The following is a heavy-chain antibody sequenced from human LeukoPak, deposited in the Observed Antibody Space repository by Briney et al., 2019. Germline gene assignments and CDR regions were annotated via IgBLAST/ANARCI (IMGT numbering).Heavy chain of an antibody. Sequence: GGSLRLSCAASGFAFSSYGMSWVRQAPGKGLEWVSAISGSGGSTYYADSVKGRFTISRDNSKNTLYLQMNSLRVEDTAVYYCAKDRLEWFGELLSAGALVDYWGQGTLVTVSS. CDR2: ISGSGGST. CDR1: GFAFSSYG. J-gene: IGHJ4*02. CDR3: AKDRLEWFGELLSAGALVDY. D-gene: IGHD3-10*01. V-gene: IGHV3-23*01.